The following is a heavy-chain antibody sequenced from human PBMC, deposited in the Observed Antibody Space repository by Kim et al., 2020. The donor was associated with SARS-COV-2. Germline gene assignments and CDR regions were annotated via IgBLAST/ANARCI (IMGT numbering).Heavy chain of an antibody. V-gene: IGHV3-33*01. J-gene: IGHJ6*02. CDR2: IWYDGSNK. CDR3: ARSTNYDFWSGYYTGGMDV. CDR1: GFTFSSYG. D-gene: IGHD3-3*01. Sequence: GGSLRLSCAASGFTFSSYGMHWVRQALGKGLEWVAVIWYDGSNKYYADSVKGRFTISRDNSKNTLYLQMNSLRAEDTAVYYCARSTNYDFWSGYYTGGMDVWGQGTTVTVSS.